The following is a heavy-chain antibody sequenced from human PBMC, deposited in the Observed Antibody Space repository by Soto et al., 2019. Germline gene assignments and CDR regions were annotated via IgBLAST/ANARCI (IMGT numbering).Heavy chain of an antibody. Sequence: RLEWMGRIIPILGIANYAQKFQGRVTITADKSTSTAYMELSSLRSEDTAVYYCARDALTNSSWYPGFDPWGQGTLVTVSS. CDR2: IIPILGIA. D-gene: IGHD6-13*01. J-gene: IGHJ5*02. V-gene: IGHV1-69*04. CDR3: ARDALTNSSWYPGFDP.